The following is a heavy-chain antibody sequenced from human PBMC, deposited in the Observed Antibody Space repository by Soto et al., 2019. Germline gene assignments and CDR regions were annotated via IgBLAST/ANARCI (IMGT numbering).Heavy chain of an antibody. J-gene: IGHJ4*02. CDR3: ARQTAVAGESDVHYFDY. CDR1: GYSFTSYW. D-gene: IGHD6-19*01. Sequence: GESLKISCKGSGYSFTSYWIGWVRQMPGKGLEWMGIIYPGDSDTRYSPSFQGQVTISADKSISTAYLQWSSLKASDTAMYYCARQTAVAGESDVHYFDYWGQGTLVTVSS. V-gene: IGHV5-51*01. CDR2: IYPGDSDT.